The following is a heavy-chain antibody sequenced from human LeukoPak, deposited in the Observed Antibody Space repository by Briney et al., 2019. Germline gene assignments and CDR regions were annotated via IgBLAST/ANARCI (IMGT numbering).Heavy chain of an antibody. CDR2: IVVGSGNT. CDR1: GFTFTSSA. Sequence: VASVKVSCKASGFTFTSSAVQWVRQARGQRLEWIGWIVVGSGNTNYAQKFQERVTITRDMSTSTAYMELSSLRSEDTAVYYCAAASTGDPDAFDIWGQGTMVTVSS. D-gene: IGHD7-27*01. V-gene: IGHV1-58*01. J-gene: IGHJ3*02. CDR3: AAASTGDPDAFDI.